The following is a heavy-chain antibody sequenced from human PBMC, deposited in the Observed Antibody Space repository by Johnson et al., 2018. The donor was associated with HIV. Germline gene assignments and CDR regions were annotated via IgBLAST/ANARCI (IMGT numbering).Heavy chain of an antibody. Sequence: EKLVESGGGVVQPGRSLRLSCAASGFNFNNYGMHWVRQAPGKGLEWVSYISSSGSTIYYADSVKGRFIISRDNAKNSLHLQLNRLRAEDTAVYYCARSRSGSRNAFDIWGQGTMVTVSS. V-gene: IGHV3-48*04. CDR1: GFNFNNYG. CDR2: ISSSGSTI. CDR3: ARSRSGSRNAFDI. D-gene: IGHD3-10*01. J-gene: IGHJ3*02.